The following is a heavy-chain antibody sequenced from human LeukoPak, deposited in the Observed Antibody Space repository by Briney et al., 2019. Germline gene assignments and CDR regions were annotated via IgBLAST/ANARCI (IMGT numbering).Heavy chain of an antibody. V-gene: IGHV3-23*01. D-gene: IGHD3-3*01. Sequence: GGSLRLSCAASGFTFSAAPMIWVRQVSGKGLEWVSVIYGNGRGIHYADSVKGRFTISRDNAKNSLYLQMNSLRAEDTAVYYCARDVTYYDFWSGYPTRGGFDYWGQGTLVTVSS. J-gene: IGHJ4*02. CDR3: ARDVTYYDFWSGYPTRGGFDY. CDR2: IYGNGRGI. CDR1: GFTFSAAP.